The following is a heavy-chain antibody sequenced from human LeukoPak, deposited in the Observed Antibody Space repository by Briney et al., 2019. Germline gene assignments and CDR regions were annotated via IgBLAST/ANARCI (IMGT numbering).Heavy chain of an antibody. V-gene: IGHV3-30-3*01. J-gene: IGHJ4*02. CDR3: AKDHLVTTVTTGYFDY. CDR2: ISYDGSNK. D-gene: IGHD4-17*01. CDR1: GFTFSSYA. Sequence: GGSLRLSCAASGFTFSSYAMHWVRQAPGKGLEWVAVISYDGSNKYYADSVKGRFTISRDNSKNTLYLQMNSLRAEDTAVYYCAKDHLVTTVTTGYFDYWGQGTLVTVSS.